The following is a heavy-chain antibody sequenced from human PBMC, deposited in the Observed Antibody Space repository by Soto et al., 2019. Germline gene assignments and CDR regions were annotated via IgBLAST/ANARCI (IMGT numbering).Heavy chain of an antibody. D-gene: IGHD2-2*01. CDR1: GYTFTSYG. J-gene: IGHJ5*02. V-gene: IGHV1-18*04. CDR3: ARDLXRYCSSTSCPPGVGFDP. Sequence: ASVQVSCKASGYTFTSYGISWVRQAPGQGLEWMGWISAYNGSTNYAQKLQGRVTMTTDTSTSTAYMELRSLRSDDTAVYYCARDLXRYCSSTSCPPGVGFDPWGPGTLVTVSS. CDR2: ISAYNGST.